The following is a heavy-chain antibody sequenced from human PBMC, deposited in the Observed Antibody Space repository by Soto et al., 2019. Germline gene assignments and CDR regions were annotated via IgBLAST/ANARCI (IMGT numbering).Heavy chain of an antibody. D-gene: IGHD6-19*01. CDR2: ISAYNGNT. CDR1: GYTFTSYG. J-gene: IGHJ4*02. Sequence: ASVKVSCKASGYTFTSYGISWVRQAPGQGLEWMGWISAYNGNTNYAQKLQGRVTMTTDTSTSTAYMELRSLRSDDTAVYYCARGIVMVAVAGSYYYFDYWGQGTLVTVSS. CDR3: ARGIVMVAVAGSYYYFDY. V-gene: IGHV1-18*01.